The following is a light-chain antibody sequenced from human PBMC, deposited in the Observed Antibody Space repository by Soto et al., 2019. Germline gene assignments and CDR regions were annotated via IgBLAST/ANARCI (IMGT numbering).Light chain of an antibody. CDR1: QSISSL. CDR2: DAS. Sequence: DIQMSQSPSTLSASVGDRVTITCRASQSISSLLAWYQQKPGKAHKLLIYDASSLESGVPSRFGGSGSGTEFSRTISSLQPDDFETDYCQQYNSYAWTFGQGTKVDIK. J-gene: IGKJ1*01. V-gene: IGKV1-5*01. CDR3: QQYNSYAWT.